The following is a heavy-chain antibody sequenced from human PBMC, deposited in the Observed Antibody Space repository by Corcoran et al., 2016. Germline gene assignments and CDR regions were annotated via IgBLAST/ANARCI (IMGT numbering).Heavy chain of an antibody. CDR3: AREWGGNTRYYGMDV. V-gene: IGHV4-4*07. CDR2: IYTSGST. J-gene: IGHJ6*02. Sequence: QVQLQESGPGLVKPSETLSLTCTVSGGSISPYYWNWIRQPAGKGLEWIGRIYTSGSTNYNPSLKGRVTMSVDTSKNQFSLKLTSVTAADTAVYYCAREWGGNTRYYGMDVWGHGTTVTVSS. D-gene: IGHD1-26*01. CDR1: GGSISPYY.